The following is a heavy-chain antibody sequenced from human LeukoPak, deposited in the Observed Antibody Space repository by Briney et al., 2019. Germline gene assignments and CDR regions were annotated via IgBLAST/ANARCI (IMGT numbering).Heavy chain of an antibody. D-gene: IGHD5-18*01. V-gene: IGHV1-69*05. CDR2: IIPIFGTA. CDR3: ARDCGYSYGYFDY. J-gene: IGHJ4*02. Sequence: SVKVSXKASGGTFSSYAISWVRQAPGQGLEWIGRIIPIFGTANYAQKFQGRVTITTDESTSTAYMELSSLRSEDTAVYYCARDCGYSYGYFDYWGQGTLVTVSS. CDR1: GGTFSSYA.